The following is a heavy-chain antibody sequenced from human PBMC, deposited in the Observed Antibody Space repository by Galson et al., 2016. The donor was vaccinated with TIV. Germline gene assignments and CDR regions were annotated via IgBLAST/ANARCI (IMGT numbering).Heavy chain of an antibody. Sequence: SLRLSCAASGPIFSYYTMHWVRQAPGKGLEWVAVISYDGINRYYADSVKGRFTISRDNSKNTLYLQMSSLRAEDTAVYYCATEPYPHSSTWYIDYWGQGTLVTVSS. D-gene: IGHD6-13*01. V-gene: IGHV3-30*04. CDR2: ISYDGINR. CDR3: ATEPYPHSSTWYIDY. J-gene: IGHJ4*02. CDR1: GPIFSYYT.